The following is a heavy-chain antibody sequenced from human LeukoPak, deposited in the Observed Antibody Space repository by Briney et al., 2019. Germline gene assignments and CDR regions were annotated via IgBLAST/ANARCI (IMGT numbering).Heavy chain of an antibody. CDR2: ISGHTGTA. V-gene: IGHV1-18*01. Sequence: ASVKVTCKASVYSFTDYGMGWLRQAPGQGLEWMGWISGHTGTAIYAQNLQGRVTLTADTFTSTVYMEMRSLRSDDTAVYYCARGGSGDHQEQLGPPGYYHYMDVWGTGTTVTVSS. CDR1: VYSFTDYG. CDR3: ARGGSGDHQEQLGPPGYYHYMDV. D-gene: IGHD3-10*01. J-gene: IGHJ6*03.